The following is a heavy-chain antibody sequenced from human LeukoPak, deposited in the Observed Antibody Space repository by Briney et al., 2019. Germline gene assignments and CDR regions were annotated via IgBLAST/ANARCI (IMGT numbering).Heavy chain of an antibody. V-gene: IGHV3-23*01. CDR2: ISGSGDST. CDR3: AKTAMIKVIATSYPKGLNY. Sequence: HPGGSLRLSCAASGFRFSYNAMNWVRQAPGKGLEWVSGISGSGDSTYYADPVRGRFTISRDNSKETVYPQMTSLRADDTAVYYCAKTAMIKVIATSYPKGLNYWGQGALVTVSS. D-gene: IGHD2-21*01. J-gene: IGHJ4*02. CDR1: GFRFSYNA.